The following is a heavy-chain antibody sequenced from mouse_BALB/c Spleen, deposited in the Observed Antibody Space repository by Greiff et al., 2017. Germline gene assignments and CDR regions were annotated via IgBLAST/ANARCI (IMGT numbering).Heavy chain of an antibody. CDR2: ISSGGSYT. CDR3: ARQAGDRRADDGYYVWYFDV. CDR1: GFTFSSYA. D-gene: IGHD2-3*01. V-gene: IGHV5-9-3*01. Sequence: EVKLMESGGGLVKPGGSLKLSCAASGFTFSSYAMSWVRQTPEKRLEWVATISSGGSYTYYPDSVKGRFTISRDNAKNTLYLQMSSLRSEDTAMYYCARQAGDRRADDGYYVWYFDVWGAGTTVTVSS. J-gene: IGHJ1*01.